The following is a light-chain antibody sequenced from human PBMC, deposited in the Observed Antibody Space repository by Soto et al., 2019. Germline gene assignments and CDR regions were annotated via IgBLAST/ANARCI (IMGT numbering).Light chain of an antibody. V-gene: IGKV1-39*01. CDR2: DAS. J-gene: IGKJ2*01. CDR1: RSISDW. Sequence: DIQMTQSPSTLSPSVGDTVTITCRASRSISDWLAWYQQKPGKAPKLLIFDASSLQSGVPSRFSGSGSGTEFTLTISSLQPEDFATYFCQQSYTTPVYTFGQGTKVDIK. CDR3: QQSYTTPVYT.